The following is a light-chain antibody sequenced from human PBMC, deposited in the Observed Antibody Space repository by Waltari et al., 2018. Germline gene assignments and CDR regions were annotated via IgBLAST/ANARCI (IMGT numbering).Light chain of an antibody. CDR1: QDIYTY. CDR3: QQFNSYPRT. J-gene: IGKJ1*01. CDR2: AAS. Sequence: IQLTQSPSALSASVGDRVTITCRATQDIYTYLAWYKQEPGKAPKLLIYAASTLQSGVPSRFRGSGSGTDFTLTISSLQPEDFATYYCQQFNSYPRTFGQGTKVEIK. V-gene: IGKV1-9*01.